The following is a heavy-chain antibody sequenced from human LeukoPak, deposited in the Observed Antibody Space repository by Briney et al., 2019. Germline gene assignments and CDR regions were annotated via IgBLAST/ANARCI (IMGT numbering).Heavy chain of an antibody. CDR3: ATGQGVGPLDY. D-gene: IGHD1-26*01. Sequence: SETLSLTCTASGASINSYYWTWIRQPPGKGLEWIGYIYYSGTTDYNPSLKSRVSISVNTSKSQVSLKLNSVTAADTAVYYCATGQGVGPLDYWGQGTLVTVSS. V-gene: IGHV4-59*01. CDR1: GASINSYY. CDR2: IYYSGTT. J-gene: IGHJ4*02.